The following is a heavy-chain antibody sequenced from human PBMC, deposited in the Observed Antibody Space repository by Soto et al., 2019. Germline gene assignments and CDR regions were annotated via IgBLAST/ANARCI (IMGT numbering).Heavy chain of an antibody. D-gene: IGHD6-13*01. Sequence: QITLKESGPTLVKPTQTLTLTCTFSGFSLSTSGVGVGWIRQPPGKALEWLALIYWDDDKCYSPSLKSRLTITKDTSKNQVVLTMTNMDPVDTATYYCAHSGSSNRYYYYGMDVWGQGTTVTVSS. CDR1: GFSLSTSGVG. CDR3: AHSGSSNRYYYYGMDV. V-gene: IGHV2-5*02. CDR2: IYWDDDK. J-gene: IGHJ6*02.